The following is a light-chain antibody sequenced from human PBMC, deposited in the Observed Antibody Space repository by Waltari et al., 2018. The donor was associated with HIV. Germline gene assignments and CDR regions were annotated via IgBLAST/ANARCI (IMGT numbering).Light chain of an antibody. Sequence: IVMTQSPLSLPVIPGEPASISCRSSQILLHSNGDNYLDWYLQKPGQSPKLLIYLGSFRASGVPDRFSGSGSGTDFTLKITRVEADDIGVYYCMQALQAPPAFGQGTKLEIK. J-gene: IGKJ2*01. CDR1: QILLHSNGDNY. CDR3: MQALQAPPA. CDR2: LGS. V-gene: IGKV2-28*01.